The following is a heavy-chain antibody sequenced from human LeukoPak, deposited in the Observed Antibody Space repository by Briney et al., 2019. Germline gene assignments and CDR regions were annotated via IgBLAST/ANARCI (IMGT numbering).Heavy chain of an antibody. CDR3: ARDPGIAIINISFDY. CDR1: GYTFTSYY. J-gene: IGHJ4*02. Sequence: ASVKVFCKASGYTFTSYYMHWVRQAPGQGLEWRGIINPSGGSTGYAERFHVTVNMTSDTSTIKVYMQLSSLRSEDTAVYYCARDPGIAIINISFDYWGRGTLVTVSS. D-gene: IGHD6-13*01. V-gene: IGHV1-46*01. CDR2: INPSGGST.